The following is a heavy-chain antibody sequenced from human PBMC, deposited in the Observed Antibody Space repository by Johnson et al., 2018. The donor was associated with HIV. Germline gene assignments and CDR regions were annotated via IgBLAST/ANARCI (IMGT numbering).Heavy chain of an antibody. V-gene: IGHV3-23*03. CDR1: GFTFDDYA. Sequence: VQLVESGGGLVQPGRSLRLSCAASGFTFDDYAMHWVRQAPGKGLEWVSVIYSGGSTYYADSVKGRFTISRDNTKNTLYRQMKSLRAEDTAVYYCAEQYTAMAHDAFDIWGQGTMVTVSS. CDR2: IYSGGST. D-gene: IGHD5-18*01. CDR3: AEQYTAMAHDAFDI. J-gene: IGHJ3*02.